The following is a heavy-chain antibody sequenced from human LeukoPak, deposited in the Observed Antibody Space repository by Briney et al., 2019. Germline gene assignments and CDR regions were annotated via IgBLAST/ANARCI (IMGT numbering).Heavy chain of an antibody. D-gene: IGHD5-18*01. Sequence: GGSLRLSCAASGFTFSRSVMSWVRQAPGQGLEWVSTVNTNGGSTYYADSVKGRFTISSDNSKSTLYLQMNSLRDEDTAVYYCASVSYGRYYFDYWGQGTLVTVSS. V-gene: IGHV3-23*01. CDR1: GFTFSRSV. CDR2: VNTNGGST. J-gene: IGHJ4*02. CDR3: ASVSYGRYYFDY.